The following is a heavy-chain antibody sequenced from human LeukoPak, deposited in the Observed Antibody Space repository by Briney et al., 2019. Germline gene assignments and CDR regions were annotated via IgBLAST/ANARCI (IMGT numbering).Heavy chain of an antibody. CDR3: ARDAHNGYEFHDLIDP. CDR1: GYTFTDYY. J-gene: IGHJ5*02. CDR2: INPNSGGT. D-gene: IGHD5-12*01. V-gene: IGHV1-2*02. Sequence: GASVKVSCKASGYTFTDYYIHWVRQAPGQGLEWMGWINPNSGGTKYAQKFQGRVTMTTDTSISTAYMEMSRLTSDDTAVYYCARDAHNGYEFHDLIDPWGQGALVTVSS.